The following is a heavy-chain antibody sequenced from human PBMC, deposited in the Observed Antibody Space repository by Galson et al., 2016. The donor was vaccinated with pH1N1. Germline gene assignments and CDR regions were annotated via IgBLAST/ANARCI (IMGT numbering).Heavy chain of an antibody. Sequence: SVKVSCKASGYSVTRYYMHWVRQAPGQGLEWMGLIDPRGGTTTYSQKFRGRITNTTDTPTKSVYMDLRSLTSDDTAVYYCARRYYFDYWGQGTLITVSS. CDR2: IDPRGGTT. J-gene: IGHJ4*02. CDR3: ARRYYFDY. V-gene: IGHV1-46*01. CDR1: GYSVTRYY.